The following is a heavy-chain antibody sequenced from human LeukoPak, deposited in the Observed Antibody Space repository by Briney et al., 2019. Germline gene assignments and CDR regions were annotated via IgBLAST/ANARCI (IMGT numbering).Heavy chain of an antibody. D-gene: IGHD6-19*01. Sequence: PSETLSLTCTVSGGSISSNYWSWIRQPPGKGLEWIGYIYYSGSTNNNPSLKSRVTISVDTSRNQFSLRLSSVSAADTSVYYCARQPTVKRGAVASNFDYWGQGTLVTVSS. CDR3: ARQPTVKRGAVASNFDY. CDR2: IYYSGST. V-gene: IGHV4-59*08. CDR1: GGSISSNY. J-gene: IGHJ4*02.